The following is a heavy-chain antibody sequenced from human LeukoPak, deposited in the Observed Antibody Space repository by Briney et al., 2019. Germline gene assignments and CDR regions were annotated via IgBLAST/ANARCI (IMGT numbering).Heavy chain of an antibody. J-gene: IGHJ3*02. D-gene: IGHD5-24*01. CDR2: IGTAGDT. CDR3: ARAPLMGDAFDI. Sequence: GGSLRLSCAASGFTFSSYDMHWVRQATGKGLEWVSAIGTAGDTYYPGSVKGRFTISRENAKNSLYLQMNSLRAGDTAVYYCARAPLMGDAFDIWGQGTMVTVSS. CDR1: GFTFSSYD. V-gene: IGHV3-13*01.